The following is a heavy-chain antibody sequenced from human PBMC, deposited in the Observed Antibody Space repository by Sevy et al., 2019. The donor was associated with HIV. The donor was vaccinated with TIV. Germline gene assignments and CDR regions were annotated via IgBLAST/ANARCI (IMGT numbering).Heavy chain of an antibody. J-gene: IGHJ4*02. CDR2: ISNSGSTT. V-gene: IGHV3-48*02. Sequence: GGSLRLSCAASGFRFNYHNMNWVRQAPGKGLEWISYISNSGSTTYLADSVRGRFTISRDNAKNSLFLEMDNLTDEDTAVYYCASEGNRERQTIPLDSWGRGIQVTVSS. CDR1: GFRFNYHN. D-gene: IGHD6-25*01. CDR3: ASEGNRERQTIPLDS.